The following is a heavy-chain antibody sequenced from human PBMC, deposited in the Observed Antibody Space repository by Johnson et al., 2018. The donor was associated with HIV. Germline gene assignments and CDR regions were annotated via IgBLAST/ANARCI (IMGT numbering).Heavy chain of an antibody. CDR1: GMAFSDLW. Sequence: EVQLVESGGGLVKPGGSLTVSCAASGMAFSDLWMSWVRQAPGKGLEWVANIKQDGSERYYVDSVKGRFTISRDYAKNSLYLQMNSLRAEDTAGYYCARGLTGEQVDIWGQGTMVTVSS. CDR2: IKQDGSER. V-gene: IGHV3-7*01. D-gene: IGHD3-16*01. J-gene: IGHJ3*02. CDR3: ARGLTGEQVDI.